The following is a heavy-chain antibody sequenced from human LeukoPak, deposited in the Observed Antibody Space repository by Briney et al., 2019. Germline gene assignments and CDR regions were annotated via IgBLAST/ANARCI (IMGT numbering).Heavy chain of an antibody. V-gene: IGHV3-7*01. CDR3: ARDQADFWSGYSLDAFDI. CDR1: GFTFSSYW. CDR2: INHDGSEK. D-gene: IGHD3-3*01. J-gene: IGHJ3*02. Sequence: PGGSLRVSCVASGFTFSSYWLTWVRQAPGQGLEWVANINHDGSEKHYVHYVKGRFTISRDNAKNSLYLQMNSLRAEDTAVYYCARDQADFWSGYSLDAFDIWGQGTMVTVSS.